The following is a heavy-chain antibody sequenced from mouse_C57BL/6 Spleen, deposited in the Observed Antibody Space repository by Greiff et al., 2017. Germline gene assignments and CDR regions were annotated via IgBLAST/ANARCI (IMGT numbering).Heavy chain of an antibody. D-gene: IGHD2-4*01. Sequence: QVQLQQSGAELVKPGASVKLSCKASGYTFTSYWMQWVKQRPGQGLEWIGEIDPSDSYTNYNQKFKGKATLTVDTSSSTAYMQLSSLTSEDSAVYYCASRYYDTTGYAMDYWGQGTSVTVSS. CDR1: GYTFTSYW. CDR3: ASRYYDTTGYAMDY. J-gene: IGHJ4*01. CDR2: IDPSDSYT. V-gene: IGHV1-50*01.